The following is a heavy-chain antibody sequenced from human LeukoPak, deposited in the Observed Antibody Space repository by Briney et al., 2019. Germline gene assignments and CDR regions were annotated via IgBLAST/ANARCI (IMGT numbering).Heavy chain of an antibody. V-gene: IGHV4-34*01. D-gene: IGHD6-19*01. J-gene: IGHJ4*02. CDR3: ARVGRPYSSGWYIDY. CDR2: INHSGST. Sequence: SETLSLTRAVYGGSFSGYYWSWIRQPPGKGLEWSGEINHSGSTNYNPSLKSRVTISVDTSKNQFSLKLSSVTAADTAVYYCARVGRPYSSGWYIDYWGQGTLVTVSS. CDR1: GGSFSGYY.